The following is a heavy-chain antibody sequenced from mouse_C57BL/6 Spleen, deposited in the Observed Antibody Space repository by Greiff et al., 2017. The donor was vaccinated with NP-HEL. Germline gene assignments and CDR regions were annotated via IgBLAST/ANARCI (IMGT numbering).Heavy chain of an antibody. CDR1: GYAFSSSW. Sequence: VQLQQSGPELVKPGASVKISCKASGYAFSSSWMNWVKQRPGKGLEWIGRIYPGDGDTNYNGKFKGKATLTADKSSSTAYMQLSSLTSEDSAVYFCADDYALDYWGQGTTLTVSS. J-gene: IGHJ2*01. CDR3: ADDYALDY. CDR2: IYPGDGDT. V-gene: IGHV1-82*01. D-gene: IGHD2-4*01.